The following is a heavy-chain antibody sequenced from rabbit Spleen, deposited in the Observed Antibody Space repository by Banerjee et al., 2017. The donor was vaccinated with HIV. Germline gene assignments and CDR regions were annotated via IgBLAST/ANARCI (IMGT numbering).Heavy chain of an antibody. CDR2: IYAGSSGST. CDR3: ARDTGSSFSTYGMDL. J-gene: IGHJ6*01. D-gene: IGHD8-1*01. Sequence: QEMVESGGGLVQPGESLTLTCKASGFSFNSGYDMCWVRQAPGKGLEWIACIYAGSSGSTYSATWAKGRFTISKTSSTTVTLQMTSLTAADTATYFCARDTGSSFSTYGMDLWGPGTLVTVS. CDR1: GFSFNSGYD. V-gene: IGHV1S40*01.